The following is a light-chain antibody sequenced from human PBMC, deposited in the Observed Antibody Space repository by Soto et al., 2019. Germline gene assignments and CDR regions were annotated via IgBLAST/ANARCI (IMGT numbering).Light chain of an antibody. CDR2: DVS. CDR3: SSYTTTNTLV. V-gene: IGLV2-14*03. CDR1: SSDVGGYNF. J-gene: IGLJ2*01. Sequence: QSALTQTASVSGSPGQSITISCTGTSSDVGGYNFVSWYQQHPGKAPTLMIYDVSNRPSGVSNRFSGSKSGNTASLTISGLQAEDEADYYCSSYTTTNTLVFGGGTQLTVL.